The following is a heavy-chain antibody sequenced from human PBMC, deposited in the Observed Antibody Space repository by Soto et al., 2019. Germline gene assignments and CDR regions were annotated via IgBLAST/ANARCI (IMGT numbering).Heavy chain of an antibody. CDR1: GGSISSSSYY. J-gene: IGHJ4*02. CDR3: GRLVYDRSGYRPG. CDR2: IHYSGYT. V-gene: IGHV4-39*01. Sequence: SETLSLTCTVSGGSISSSSYYWGWIRQPPGKGLEWIGSIHYSGYTYYNPSLKSRVTISVDTSKNQFSLKLSSVTAADTAVYYCGRLVYDRSGYRPGWGQGTLVTVSS. D-gene: IGHD3-22*01.